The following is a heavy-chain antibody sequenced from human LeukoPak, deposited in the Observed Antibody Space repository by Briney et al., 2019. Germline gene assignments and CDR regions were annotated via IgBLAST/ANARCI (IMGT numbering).Heavy chain of an antibody. CDR1: GGSISSYY. CDR2: IYYSGST. V-gene: IGHV4-59*01. D-gene: IGHD6-6*01. CDR3: ARDLGASSSSYRFDP. J-gene: IGHJ5*02. Sequence: SETLSLTCTVSGGSISSYYWSWIRQPPGKGLEWIGYIYYSGSTNYNPSLKSRVTILADTSKNQFSLKLSSVAAADTAVYYCARDLGASSSSYRFDPWGQGTLVTASS.